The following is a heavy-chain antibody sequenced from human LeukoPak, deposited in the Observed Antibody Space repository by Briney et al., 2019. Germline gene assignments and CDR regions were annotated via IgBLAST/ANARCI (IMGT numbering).Heavy chain of an antibody. Sequence: SETLSLTCTVSGGSISSSSYYWGWIRQPPGKGLEWIGSIYYSGGTYYNPSLKSRVTISVDTSKNQFSLKLSSVTAADTAVYYCARRLSTYSSSLYFDYWGQGTLVTVSS. CDR1: GGSISSSSYY. CDR3: ARRLSTYSSSLYFDY. D-gene: IGHD6-6*01. V-gene: IGHV4-39*01. CDR2: IYYSGGT. J-gene: IGHJ4*02.